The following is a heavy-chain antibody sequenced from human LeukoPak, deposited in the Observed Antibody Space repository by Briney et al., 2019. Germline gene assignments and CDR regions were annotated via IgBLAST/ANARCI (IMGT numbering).Heavy chain of an antibody. CDR1: GASISSYY. D-gene: IGHD6-6*01. J-gene: IGHJ6*03. CDR3: ARGPRISSSSFYYYYYYMDV. Sequence: PSETLSLTCTVSGASISSYYWSWIRQPAGKALEWIGRIYVTGSTTYNPSLESRVTMSLDTSKNHFSLKLRSVTAADTAVYYCARGPRISSSSFYYYYYYMDVWGKGTTVTVSS. V-gene: IGHV4-4*07. CDR2: IYVTGST.